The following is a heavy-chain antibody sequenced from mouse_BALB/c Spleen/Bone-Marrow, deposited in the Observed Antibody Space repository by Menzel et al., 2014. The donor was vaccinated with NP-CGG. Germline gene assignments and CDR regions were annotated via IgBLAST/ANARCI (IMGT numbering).Heavy chain of an antibody. D-gene: IGHD1-1*01. CDR1: GFNIKDTY. Sequence: VQLQQSGAELVKPGASVKLSCTASGFNIKDTYMHWVMQRPEQGLEWIGRIDPANVNTKYDPKFQGKATITADTSSNTAYLQLSSLTSEDTAVYYCASYVYGYYFDYWGQGTTLTVSS. CDR3: ASYVYGYYFDY. V-gene: IGHV14-3*02. CDR2: IDPANVNT. J-gene: IGHJ2*01.